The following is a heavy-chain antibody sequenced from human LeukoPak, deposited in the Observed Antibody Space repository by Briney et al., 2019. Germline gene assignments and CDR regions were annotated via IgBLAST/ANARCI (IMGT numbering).Heavy chain of an antibody. CDR1: GFTFSSYS. CDR2: ISSSSSYI. CDR3: ARGEHGGSYFDY. J-gene: IGHJ4*02. D-gene: IGHD1/OR15-1a*01. V-gene: IGHV3-21*01. Sequence: GGSLRLSCAASGFTFSSYSMNWVRQAPGKGLEWVSSISSSSSYIYYADSVKGRFTISRDNAKNSLYLQMNSLRAEDTAVYYCARGEHGGSYFDYWGQGTLVTVSS.